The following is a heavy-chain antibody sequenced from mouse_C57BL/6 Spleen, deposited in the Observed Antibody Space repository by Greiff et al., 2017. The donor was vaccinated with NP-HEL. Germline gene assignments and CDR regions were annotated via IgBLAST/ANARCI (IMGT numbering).Heavy chain of an antibody. J-gene: IGHJ1*03. CDR3: ARGDYYGSSYRYWYFDV. Sequence: DVKLVESGPELVKPGASVKISCKASGYSFTGYYMNWVTQSPEKSLEWIGEINPSTGGTTYNQKFKAKATLTVDTSSSTAYRQRKSLTSEDSAVYYCARGDYYGSSYRYWYFDVWGTGTTVTVSS. D-gene: IGHD1-1*01. CDR1: GYSFTGYY. V-gene: IGHV1-42*01. CDR2: INPSTGGT.